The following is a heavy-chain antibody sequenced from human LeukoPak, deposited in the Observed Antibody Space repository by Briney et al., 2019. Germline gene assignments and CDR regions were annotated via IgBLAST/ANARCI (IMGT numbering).Heavy chain of an antibody. D-gene: IGHD3-16*01. J-gene: IGHJ4*02. Sequence: PGGSLRLSCAASGFTFKTFVMSWVRQAPGKGLEWVSSSDADGRLTYYDDSVKGRFTISRDNSRDTLYLQMDSLRAEDSAVYYCARAISHFVLGGAAYLGQGTQVTVSS. CDR3: ARAISHFVLGGAAY. CDR2: SDADGRLT. CDR1: GFTFKTFV. V-gene: IGHV3-23*01.